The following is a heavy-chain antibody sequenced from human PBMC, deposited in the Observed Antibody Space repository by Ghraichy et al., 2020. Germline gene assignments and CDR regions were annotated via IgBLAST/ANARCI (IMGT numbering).Heavy chain of an antibody. Sequence: GGSLRLSCAASGFTFSASWMSWVRQAPGKGLEWVANIKQDGSAQNYVDSVRGRFTISRDNAKSSLFLQMDSLRVEDTALYYCARGGGNFDLCGQGTLVTGSS. CDR2: IKQDGSAQ. CDR3: ARGGGNFDL. J-gene: IGHJ4*02. CDR1: GFTFSASW. D-gene: IGHD4-23*01. V-gene: IGHV3-7*01.